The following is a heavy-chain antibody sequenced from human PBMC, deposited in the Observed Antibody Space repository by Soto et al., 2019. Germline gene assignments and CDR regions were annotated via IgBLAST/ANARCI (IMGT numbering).Heavy chain of an antibody. Sequence: GSLRLSCAASGFTFSSYAVSWVRQAPGKGPEWISSISGSGSTIYYADSVKGRFTISRDNSKNTLYLQMSSLRAEDTAVYYCAKVFYYYDSSGYYYFDYWGQGTLVTVSS. CDR3: AKVFYYYDSSGYYYFDY. D-gene: IGHD3-22*01. CDR2: ISGSGSTI. J-gene: IGHJ4*02. V-gene: IGHV3-23*01. CDR1: GFTFSSYA.